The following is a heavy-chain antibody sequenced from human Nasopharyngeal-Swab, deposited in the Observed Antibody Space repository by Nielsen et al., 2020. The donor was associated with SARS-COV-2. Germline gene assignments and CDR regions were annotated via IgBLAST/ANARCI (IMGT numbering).Heavy chain of an antibody. CDR1: GFTFSSYA. Sequence: EGSLRLSCSASGFTFSSYAMHWVRQAPGKGLEYVSAISSNGGSTYYADSVKGRFTISRDNSKNTLYLQMSSLRAEDTAVYYCVKGIDYDFWSGYHDYWGQGTLVTVSS. CDR3: VKGIDYDFWSGYHDY. V-gene: IGHV3-64D*06. CDR2: ISSNGGST. J-gene: IGHJ4*02. D-gene: IGHD3-3*01.